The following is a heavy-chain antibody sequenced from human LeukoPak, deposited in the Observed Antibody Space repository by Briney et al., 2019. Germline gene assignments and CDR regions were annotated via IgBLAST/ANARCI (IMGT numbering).Heavy chain of an antibody. CDR1: SGSISSYY. CDR3: ARLLDPLGYRDYVWGSYRYYYGMDV. V-gene: IGHV4-59*01. D-gene: IGHD3-16*02. J-gene: IGHJ6*02. CDR2: IYYSGST. Sequence: PSETLSLTCTVSSGSISSYYWSWIRQPPGKGLEWIGYIYYSGSTNYNPSLKSRVTISVDTSKNQFSLKLSSVTAADTAVYYCARLLDPLGYRDYVWGSYRYYYGMDVWGQGTTVTVSS.